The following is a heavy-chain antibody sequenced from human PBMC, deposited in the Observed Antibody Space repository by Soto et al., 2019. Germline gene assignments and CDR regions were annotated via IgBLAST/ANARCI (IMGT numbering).Heavy chain of an antibody. CDR1: GYTFTSYA. CDR2: INAGNGKT. CDR3: ASDLGGWPDY. D-gene: IGHD6-19*01. Sequence: QVQLVQSGAEVKKPGASVKVSCKASGYTFTSYAIHWVRQAPGQRLEWMGWINAGNGKTKYSQKFQDRVTITRDTSASTAYMELSSLRSADTAVYYCASDLGGWPDYGGQGTLVTVSS. V-gene: IGHV1-3*01. J-gene: IGHJ4*02.